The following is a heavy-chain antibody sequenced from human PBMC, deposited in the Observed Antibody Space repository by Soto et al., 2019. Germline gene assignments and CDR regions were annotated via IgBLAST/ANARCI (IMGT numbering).Heavy chain of an antibody. Sequence: SETLSLTCTVSGGSISSGDYYWSWIRQPPGKGLEWIGYIYYSGSTYYNPSLKSRVTISVDTSKNQFSLKLSSVTAADTAVYYCARASRDSSSWYQYYYYYYGMDVWGQGTTVTVSS. D-gene: IGHD6-13*01. CDR3: ARASRDSSSWYQYYYYYYGMDV. V-gene: IGHV4-30-4*01. CDR2: IYYSGST. CDR1: GGSISSGDYY. J-gene: IGHJ6*02.